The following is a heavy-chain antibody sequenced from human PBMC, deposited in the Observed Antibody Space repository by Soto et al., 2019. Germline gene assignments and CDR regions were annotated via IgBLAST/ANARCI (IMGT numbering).Heavy chain of an antibody. V-gene: IGHV1-46*01. D-gene: IGHD3-3*01. CDR2: INPSGGST. CDR3: ARDSGPWLGAHTLPGF. CDR1: GYTFTSYY. J-gene: IGHJ3*01. Sequence: ASVKVSCKASGYTFTSYYMHWVRQAPGQGLEWMGIINPSGGSTSYAQKFQGRVTMTRDTSTSTVYMELSSLRSEDTAVYYCARDSGPWLGAHTLPGFWGQGTMVTVSS.